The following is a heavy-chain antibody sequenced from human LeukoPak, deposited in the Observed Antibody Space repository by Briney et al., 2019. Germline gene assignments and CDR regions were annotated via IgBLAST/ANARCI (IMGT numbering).Heavy chain of an antibody. V-gene: IGHV3-23*01. CDR1: GFTFCSYA. J-gene: IGHJ4*02. D-gene: IGHD5-24*01. CDR2: NSGSGGST. CDR3: AILQTWDY. Sequence: GGALRLSCSASGFTFCSYAMSWVRQAPGKGLEGVSANSGSGGSTYYADSVKGRFTISRDNSKNTLYLQMNSLRAEDTAVYYCAILQTWDYWGQGTLVTVSS.